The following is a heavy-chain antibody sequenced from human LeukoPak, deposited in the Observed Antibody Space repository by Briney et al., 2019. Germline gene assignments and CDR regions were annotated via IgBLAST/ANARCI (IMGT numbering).Heavy chain of an antibody. CDR2: ISGSGGST. D-gene: IGHD6-6*01. V-gene: IGHV3-23*01. Sequence: QPGGSLRLSCAASGFTFSSYAMSWVRQAPGKGLEWVSAISGSGGSTYYADSVKGRFTISRDNSKNTLYLQMNSLRAEDTAVYHCAKDGIAAPPHYYYYYYMDVWGKGTTVTVSS. J-gene: IGHJ6*03. CDR3: AKDGIAAPPHYYYYYYMDV. CDR1: GFTFSSYA.